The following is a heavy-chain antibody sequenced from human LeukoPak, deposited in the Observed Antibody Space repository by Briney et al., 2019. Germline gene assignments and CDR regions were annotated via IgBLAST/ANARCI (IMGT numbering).Heavy chain of an antibody. Sequence: GSLRLSCAVSGFPFSDHLMSWVRQAPGEGVAWVANIKQDGTEKYYVDSVKGRFTISRDNAKNSLYLQMSSLRAEDTAVYYCAELGITMIGAVWGKASTVTISS. V-gene: IGHV3-7*01. CDR3: AELGITMIGAV. CDR2: IKQDGTEK. CDR1: GFPFSDHL. J-gene: IGHJ6*04. D-gene: IGHD3-10*02.